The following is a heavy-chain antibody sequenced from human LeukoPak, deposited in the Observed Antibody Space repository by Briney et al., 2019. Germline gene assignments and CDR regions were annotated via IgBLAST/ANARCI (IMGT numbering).Heavy chain of an antibody. CDR1: GGPFSGYY. CDR2: INHSGST. CDR3: ARHRRYYYGSGSYYNVGYFDY. V-gene: IGHV4-34*01. Sequence: SETLSLTCAVYGGPFSGYYWSWIRQPPGKGLEWIGEINHSGSTNYNPSLKSRVTISVDTSKNQFSLKLSSVTAADTAVYYCARHRRYYYGSGSYYNVGYFDYWGQGTLVTVSS. J-gene: IGHJ4*02. D-gene: IGHD3-10*01.